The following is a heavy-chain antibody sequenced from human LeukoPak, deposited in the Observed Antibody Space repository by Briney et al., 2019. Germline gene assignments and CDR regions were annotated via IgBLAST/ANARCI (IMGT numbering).Heavy chain of an antibody. CDR3: ARSSLAAPPDY. Sequence: PSETLSLTCTVSGGSISSYYWSWIRQPPGQGLEWIGYFYDSGSANYNPSLKSRVTISVDTSKNQFSLKLSSVTAADTAVYYCARSSLAAPPDYWGQGTLVTVSS. V-gene: IGHV4-59*01. D-gene: IGHD6-6*01. CDR1: GGSISSYY. CDR2: FYDSGSA. J-gene: IGHJ4*02.